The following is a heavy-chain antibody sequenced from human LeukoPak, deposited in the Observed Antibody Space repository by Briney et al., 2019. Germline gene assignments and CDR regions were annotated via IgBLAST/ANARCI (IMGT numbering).Heavy chain of an antibody. D-gene: IGHD2-15*01. V-gene: IGHV4-34*01. CDR3: ARHTAVVVAATAPNWFDP. Sequence: SETLPLTCAVYGGSFSGYYWSWIRQPPGKGLEWIGEINHSGSTNYNPSLKSRVTISVDTSKNQFSLKLSSVTAADTAVYYCARHTAVVVAATAPNWFDPWGQGTLVTVSS. CDR2: INHSGST. J-gene: IGHJ5*02. CDR1: GGSFSGYY.